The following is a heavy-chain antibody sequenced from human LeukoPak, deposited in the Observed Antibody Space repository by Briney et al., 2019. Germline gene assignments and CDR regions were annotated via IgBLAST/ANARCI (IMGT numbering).Heavy chain of an antibody. CDR2: INPDSGGT. V-gene: IGHV1-2*02. CDR1: GYTFTYYY. D-gene: IGHD3-3*01. Sequence: ASVKVSCKASGYTFTYYYFHWVRQAPGQGLEWMGWINPDSGGTGYAEKFKGRVTLTRDTTISTVYMEMSSLRSDDTAIYYCVRDRNDFWSGFLYWGQGTPVTVSS. J-gene: IGHJ4*02. CDR3: VRDRNDFWSGFLY.